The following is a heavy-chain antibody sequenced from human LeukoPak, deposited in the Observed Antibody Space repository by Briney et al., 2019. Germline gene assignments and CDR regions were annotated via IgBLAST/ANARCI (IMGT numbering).Heavy chain of an antibody. Sequence: PGGSLRLSCVVSGFTFSNYGMSWVRQAPGKGLEWVSVITGSGGTTYYAGSVKGRFTISSDNSKNTLYLQMSSLRAEDTAIYYCVKDPIGRSSDWYDAYWGQGTLVTVSS. J-gene: IGHJ4*02. CDR3: VKDPIGRSSDWYDAY. V-gene: IGHV3-23*01. CDR1: GFTFSNYG. CDR2: ITGSGGTT. D-gene: IGHD6-19*01.